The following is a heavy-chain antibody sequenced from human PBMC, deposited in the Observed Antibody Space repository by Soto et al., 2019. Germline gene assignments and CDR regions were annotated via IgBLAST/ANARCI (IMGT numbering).Heavy chain of an antibody. Sequence: PSETLSLTCAVSGGSISSSNWWSWVRQPPGKGLEWIGEIYHSGSTNYNPSLKSRVTISVDKSKNQFSLKLSSVTAADTAVYYCARDRRKDIVVVPASYYYYYGMDVWGQGTTVTVS. CDR1: GGSISSSNW. D-gene: IGHD2-2*01. CDR2: IYHSGST. V-gene: IGHV4-4*02. J-gene: IGHJ6*02. CDR3: ARDRRKDIVVVPASYYYYYGMDV.